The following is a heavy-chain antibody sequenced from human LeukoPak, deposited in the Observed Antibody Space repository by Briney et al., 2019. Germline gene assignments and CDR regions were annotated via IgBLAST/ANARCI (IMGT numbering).Heavy chain of an antibody. CDR3: AGLWELEGGRGAFDI. CDR1: GFTFSNYN. CDR2: ISSSSSTI. D-gene: IGHD1-26*01. V-gene: IGHV3-48*01. J-gene: IGHJ3*02. Sequence: GGSLRLSCAASGFTFSNYNMNWVRQAPGKGLEWVSYISSSSSTIYYADSVKGRFTISRDNAKNSLYLQMNSLRAEDTAVYYCAGLWELEGGRGAFDIWGQGTMVTVSS.